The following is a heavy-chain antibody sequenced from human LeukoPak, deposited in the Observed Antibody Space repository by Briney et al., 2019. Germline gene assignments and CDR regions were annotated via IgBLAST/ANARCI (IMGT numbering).Heavy chain of an antibody. J-gene: IGHJ2*01. Sequence: GGSLRLSCTASGFTLSNYWMTWVRQAPGKGLEWVAKIEKDGSATYYVDSMKGRFTVSRDNAANSLYLQMSNLGVEDTALYSCARAGVTNQLGETYWYFGLWGRGTLVTVSS. CDR1: GFTLSNYW. CDR2: IEKDGSAT. D-gene: IGHD1-1*01. V-gene: IGHV3-7*01. CDR3: ARAGVTNQLGETYWYFGL.